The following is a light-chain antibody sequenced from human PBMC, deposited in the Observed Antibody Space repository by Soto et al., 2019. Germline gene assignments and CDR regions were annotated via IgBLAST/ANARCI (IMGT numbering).Light chain of an antibody. V-gene: IGLV4-69*01. CDR2: VNSDGSH. CDR3: QTWGPGIRV. CDR1: SGHSSYA. J-gene: IGLJ2*01. Sequence: QPVLTQSPSASASLGASVKLTCTLSSGHSSYAIAWHQQQPEKGPRYLMKVNSDGSHSKGGGIPDRFSGSSSGAERYLTIPSLQSEDEADYYCQTWGPGIRVFGGGTKLTVL.